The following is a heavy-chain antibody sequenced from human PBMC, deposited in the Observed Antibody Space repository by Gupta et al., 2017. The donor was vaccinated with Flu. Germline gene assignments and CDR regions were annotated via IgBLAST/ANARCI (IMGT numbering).Heavy chain of an antibody. D-gene: IGHD1-7*01. CDR1: GFTFSDYG. V-gene: IGHV3-30*18. J-gene: IGHJ4*02. CDR3: AKGGRHNWNYDGVY. CDR2: MSDDGSYQ. Sequence: QAQLVQSGGGVVQPGTSLRLHCAASGFTFSDYGMRGVRQAPGKGLEWMAVMSDDGSYQWYADSVGGRFTISRDNSKNTLFLQMNSLRADDTAVYYCAKGGRHNWNYDGVYWGQGTLVTVSS.